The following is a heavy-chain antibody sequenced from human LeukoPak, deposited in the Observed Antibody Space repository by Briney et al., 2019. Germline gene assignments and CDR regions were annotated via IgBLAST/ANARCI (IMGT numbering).Heavy chain of an antibody. J-gene: IGHJ6*03. Sequence: TGGSLRLSCAASGFTFSGSAMHWVRQASGKRLEWVGRIRSKANSYATAYAASVKGRFTISRDDSKNTAYLQMNNLKTEDTAVYYCTRHDVFGYYYYMDVWGKGTTVTVSS. V-gene: IGHV3-73*01. D-gene: IGHD3-10*01. CDR2: IRSKANSYAT. CDR1: GFTFSGSA. CDR3: TRHDVFGYYYYMDV.